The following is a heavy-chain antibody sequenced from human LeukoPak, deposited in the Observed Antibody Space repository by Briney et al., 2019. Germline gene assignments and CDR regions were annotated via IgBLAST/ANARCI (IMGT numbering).Heavy chain of an antibody. D-gene: IGHD5-12*01. CDR1: GGSISSGDYY. Sequence: SETLSLTCSVSGGSISSGDYYWNWIRQPPGKGLEWIGYLYYSGSTYYNPSPKSRVTISVDTSKNQFSLKLSSVTAADTAVYYCARHTSGAYGHYFDYWGQGTLVTVSS. V-gene: IGHV4-30-4*01. CDR3: ARHTSGAYGHYFDY. J-gene: IGHJ4*02. CDR2: LYYSGST.